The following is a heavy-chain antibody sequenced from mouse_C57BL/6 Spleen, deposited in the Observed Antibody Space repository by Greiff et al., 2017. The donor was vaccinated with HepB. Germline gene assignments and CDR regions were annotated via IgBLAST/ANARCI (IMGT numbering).Heavy chain of an antibody. D-gene: IGHD3-2*02. CDR1: GYTFTDYY. V-gene: IGHV1-77*01. J-gene: IGHJ3*01. CDR3: ARSLDSSGYLPWFAY. Sequence: QVQLQQSGAELVKPGASVKISCKASGYTFTDYYINWVKQRPGQGLEWIGKIGPGSGSTYYNEKFKGKATLTADKSSSTAYMQLSSLTSEDSAVYFCARSLDSSGYLPWFAYWGQGTLVTVSA. CDR2: IGPGSGST.